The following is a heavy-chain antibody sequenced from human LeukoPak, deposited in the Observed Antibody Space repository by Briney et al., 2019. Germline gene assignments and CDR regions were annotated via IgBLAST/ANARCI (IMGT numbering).Heavy chain of an antibody. CDR3: TTDGKYRSSGTYWFDP. CDR2: IKSENDGGTA. V-gene: IGHV3-15*01. J-gene: IGHJ5*02. D-gene: IGHD6-13*01. Sequence: GGSLRLSCAVSGLTFNTAWMAWVRQSPEKGLEWVGRIKSENDGGTADYGAPVKGRFTISRDDSINTIYLQMNSLKSEDTGVYYCTTDGKYRSSGTYWFDPWGQGTLVTVSS. CDR1: GLTFNTAW.